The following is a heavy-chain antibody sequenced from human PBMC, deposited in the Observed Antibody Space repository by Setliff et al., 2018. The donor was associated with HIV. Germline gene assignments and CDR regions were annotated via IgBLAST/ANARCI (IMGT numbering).Heavy chain of an antibody. J-gene: IGHJ5*02. V-gene: IGHV4-39*07. CDR2: IYYSGST. CDR3: ARGSGDYWSGYYLRWFDP. Sequence: PSETLSLTCTVSGGSISSSNYYWGWIRQPPGKGLEWIGSIYYSGSTYYNPSLKSRVTISVDTSRNQFSLKLSSVTAADTAVYYCARGSGDYWSGYYLRWFDPWGQGTLVTVSS. D-gene: IGHD3-3*01. CDR1: GGSISSSNYY.